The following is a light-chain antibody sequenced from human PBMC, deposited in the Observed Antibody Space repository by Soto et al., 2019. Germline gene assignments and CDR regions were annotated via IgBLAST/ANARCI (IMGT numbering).Light chain of an antibody. CDR3: QQYGSSSEIT. V-gene: IGKV3-20*01. CDR1: QSVSSN. Sequence: EIVMTQSPTILSASPGERATLSCRASQSVSSNLAWYQQKPGQAPRLLIYGASSRATGFPDRFSGSESGTDFTLTISGLEPEDSAVYYCQQYGSSSEITFGQGTRLEIK. CDR2: GAS. J-gene: IGKJ5*01.